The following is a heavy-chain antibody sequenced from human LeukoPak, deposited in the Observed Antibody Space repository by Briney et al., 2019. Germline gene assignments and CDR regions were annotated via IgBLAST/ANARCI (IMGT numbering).Heavy chain of an antibody. CDR2: ISDDGSIK. CDR1: GFTFSSYA. Sequence: GGSLRLSCAASGFTFSSYAMHWVRQAPGKGLEWVAVISDDGSIKYYVDSVKGRFTISRDNSKNTLYLQMNSLRAEDTAVYYCAKDYGDYVGYFDYWGQGTLVTVSS. CDR3: AKDYGDYVGYFDY. V-gene: IGHV3-30*18. J-gene: IGHJ4*02. D-gene: IGHD4-17*01.